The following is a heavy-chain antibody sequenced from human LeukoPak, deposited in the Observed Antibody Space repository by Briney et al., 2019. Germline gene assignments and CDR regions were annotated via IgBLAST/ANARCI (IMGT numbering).Heavy chain of an antibody. J-gene: IGHJ4*02. CDR2: ISGSGGST. D-gene: IGHD4-17*01. Sequence: GGSLRLSCAASGFTFSSYAMSWVRQAPGKGLEWVPAISGSGGSTYYADSVKGRFTISRDNSKNTLYLQMNSLRAEDTAVYYCAKDYSGNGDYPDYWGQGTLVTVSS. V-gene: IGHV3-23*01. CDR3: AKDYSGNGDYPDY. CDR1: GFTFSSYA.